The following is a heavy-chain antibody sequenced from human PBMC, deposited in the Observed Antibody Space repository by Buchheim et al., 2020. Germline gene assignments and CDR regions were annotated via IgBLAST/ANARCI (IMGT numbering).Heavy chain of an antibody. CDR2: ISSSGSTI. CDR3: ARDPYGDSFYYYGMDV. J-gene: IGHJ6*02. CDR1: GFTFSSYS. Sequence: EVQLVESGGGLVQPGGSLRLSCAASGFTFSSYSMNWVRQAPGKGLEWVSYISSSGSTIYYADSVKGRFTISRDNAKNSLYLQMNSLRADDTAVYYCARDPYGDSFYYYGMDVWGQGTT. V-gene: IGHV3-48*01. D-gene: IGHD4-17*01.